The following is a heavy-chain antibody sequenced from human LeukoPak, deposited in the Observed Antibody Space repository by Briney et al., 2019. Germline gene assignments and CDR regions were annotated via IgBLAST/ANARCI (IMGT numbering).Heavy chain of an antibody. J-gene: IGHJ6*02. Sequence: GGSLRLSCAASGFTFSSYGMHWVRQAPGKGLEWVAVISYDGSNKYYADSVKGRFTISRDNAKNSLYLQMNSLRAEDTAVYYCAREGLPNGGMDVWGQGTTVTVSS. V-gene: IGHV3-30*03. CDR1: GFTFSSYG. D-gene: IGHD4-11*01. CDR2: ISYDGSNK. CDR3: AREGLPNGGMDV.